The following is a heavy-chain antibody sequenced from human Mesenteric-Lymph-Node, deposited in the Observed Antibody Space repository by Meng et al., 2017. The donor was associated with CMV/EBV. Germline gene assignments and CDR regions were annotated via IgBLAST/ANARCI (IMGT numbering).Heavy chain of an antibody. J-gene: IGHJ4*02. CDR3: AHRLSEYSSSWLAFDY. CDR2: IYWDDDK. D-gene: IGHD6-13*01. V-gene: IGHV2-5*02. Sequence: FSLSTGGVGVGCIRQPPGKALEWLALIYWDDDKRYSPSLKSRLTITKDTSKNQVVLTMTNMDPVDTATYYCAHRLSEYSSSWLAFDYWGQGTLVTVSS. CDR1: FSLSTGGVG.